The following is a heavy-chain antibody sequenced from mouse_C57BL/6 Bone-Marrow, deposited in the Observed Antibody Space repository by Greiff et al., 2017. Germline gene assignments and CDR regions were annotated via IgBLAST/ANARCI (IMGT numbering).Heavy chain of an antibody. CDR1: GYTFTTYP. CDR3: ARRDSNFAWFAY. D-gene: IGHD2-5*01. V-gene: IGHV1-47*01. Sequence: VQVVESGAELVKPGASVKMSCKASGYTFTTYPIEWMKQNHGKSLEWIGNFHPYNDDTKYNEKFKGKATLTVEKSSSTVYLELSRLTSDDSAVYYCARRDSNFAWFAYWGQGTLVTVSA. J-gene: IGHJ3*01. CDR2: FHPYNDDT.